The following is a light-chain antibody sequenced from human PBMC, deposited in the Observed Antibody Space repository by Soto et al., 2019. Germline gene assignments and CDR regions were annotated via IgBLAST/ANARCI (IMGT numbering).Light chain of an antibody. V-gene: IGKV2-30*01. CDR2: KVS. CDR3: MQGTHWPPPYN. CDR1: QSLVYSDGNTY. Sequence: DVVMTQSPLSLPVTLGQPASISCRSSQSLVYSDGNTYLNWFQQRPGQSPRRLIYKVSNRDSGVPDRFSGSGSGPYFTLKISRVEAEDVGVYDCMQGTHWPPPYNFGQRTKLEIK. J-gene: IGKJ2*01.